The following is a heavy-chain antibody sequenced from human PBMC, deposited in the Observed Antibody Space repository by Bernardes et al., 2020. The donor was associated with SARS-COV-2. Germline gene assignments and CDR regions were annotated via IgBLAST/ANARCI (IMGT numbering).Heavy chain of an antibody. V-gene: IGHV3-66*01. D-gene: IGHD3-10*01. J-gene: IGHJ4*02. CDR2: IYSGGST. CDR1: GLTVSSNY. Sequence: GSLRLSCAASGLTVSSNYMSWVRQGPGKGLEWVSIIYSGGSTYYADSVKGRYTISRDNSKNTLYLQMNSLRVEDTAVYYCATLPDGEGDAFEYWGQGTLVTVSS. CDR3: ATLPDGEGDAFEY.